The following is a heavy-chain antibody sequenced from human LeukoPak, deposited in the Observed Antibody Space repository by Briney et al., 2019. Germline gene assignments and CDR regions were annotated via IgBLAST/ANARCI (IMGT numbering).Heavy chain of an antibody. D-gene: IGHD3-16*01. J-gene: IGHJ4*02. CDR1: KFTFSNYW. CDR3: ARGTYYYEF. V-gene: IGHV3-7*04. CDR2: MNQLGNEK. Sequence: GGSLRLSCAASKFTFSNYWMSWVRQAPGKGLEWVAYMNQLGNEKNYLDSVKGQFTISRDNAKNSLYPQMTSLRAEDTAVYYCARGTYYYEFWGQGTLVTVSS.